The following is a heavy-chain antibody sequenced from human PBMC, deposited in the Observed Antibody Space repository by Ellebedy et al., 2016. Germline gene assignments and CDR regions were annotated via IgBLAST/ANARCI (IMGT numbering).Heavy chain of an antibody. V-gene: IGHV3-64D*06. CDR2: ISASGDST. Sequence: GESLKISCSASGFTFRSYAMLWVRQAPGRGLEYISGISASGDSTDYAASVKGRFTISRDDAKNTVYLQMSGLRREDTAMYYCVKSPYSLYEISYCDFWGRGTLVTVSS. D-gene: IGHD2-2*02. CDR1: GFTFRSYA. J-gene: IGHJ4*02. CDR3: VKSPYSLYEISYCDF.